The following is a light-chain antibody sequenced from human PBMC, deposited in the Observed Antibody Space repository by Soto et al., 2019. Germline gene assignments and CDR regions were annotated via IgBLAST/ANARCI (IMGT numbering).Light chain of an antibody. Sequence: DIQMTQSPSTLSASVGDRVTITCRASQSISSWLAWYQQKPGKAPKLLIYKASSLESGVPSRFSGSGSGTEFTLTISGLQPDDFATYYCQQYGAFGQGTKVDLK. J-gene: IGKJ1*01. V-gene: IGKV1-5*03. CDR2: KAS. CDR1: QSISSW. CDR3: QQYGA.